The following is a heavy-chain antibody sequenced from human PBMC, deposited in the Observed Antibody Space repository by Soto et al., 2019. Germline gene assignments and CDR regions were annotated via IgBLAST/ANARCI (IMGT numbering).Heavy chain of an antibody. V-gene: IGHV1-69*12. J-gene: IGHJ6*02. CDR3: ARVGVVATYYYGMDV. CDR2: IIPIFGTA. Sequence: QVQLVQSGAEVKKPGSSVKVSCKASGGTFSSYAISWVRQAPGQGLEWMGGIIPIFGTANYAQKFQGRVTITADESTSPADMERSSLRSEDTAVYYCARVGVVATYYYGMDVWGQGTTVTVSS. D-gene: IGHD1-26*01. CDR1: GGTFSSYA.